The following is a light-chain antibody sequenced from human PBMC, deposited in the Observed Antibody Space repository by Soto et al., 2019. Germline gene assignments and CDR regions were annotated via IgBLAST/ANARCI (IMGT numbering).Light chain of an antibody. CDR2: GAS. CDR3: QEYHSPPFT. Sequence: DIPMTQSPSSLSASVGDTVTITCRASQGISSSLAWYQQKAGKVPDLLIYGASTLQSGVPSHFSGSGSGTDFTLTISSLQPEDVATYYCQEYHSPPFTFGPGTKVEMK. J-gene: IGKJ3*01. V-gene: IGKV1-27*01. CDR1: QGISSS.